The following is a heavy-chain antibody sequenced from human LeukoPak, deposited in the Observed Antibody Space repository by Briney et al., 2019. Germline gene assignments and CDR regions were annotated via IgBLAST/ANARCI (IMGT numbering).Heavy chain of an antibody. CDR3: AGYCTNGVCTLGAFDI. V-gene: IGHV1-18*01. D-gene: IGHD2-8*01. Sequence: ASVKVSCKASGYTFTSYGISWVRQAPGQGLEWMGWISAYNGNTNYAQKLQGRVTMTTDTSTSTAYMELRSLRSDDTAVYYCAGYCTNGVCTLGAFDIWGQGTMVTVSS. J-gene: IGHJ3*02. CDR2: ISAYNGNT. CDR1: GYTFTSYG.